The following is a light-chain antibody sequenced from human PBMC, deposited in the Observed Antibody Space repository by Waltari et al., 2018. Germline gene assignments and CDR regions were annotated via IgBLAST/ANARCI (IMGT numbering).Light chain of an antibody. V-gene: IGKV4-1*01. J-gene: IGKJ2*01. CDR2: WAS. CDR1: QHLLYNSDHKNY. CDR3: QQCYSTPYT. Sequence: DIVMTQSPDSLAVFLGARVTINHRSLQHLLYNSDHKNYLAWFQQNPGQPPKLLIYWASTRESGVPDRFSGSGSGTEFTLTISSLQAADVAVYYCQQCYSTPYTFGQGTKLEIK.